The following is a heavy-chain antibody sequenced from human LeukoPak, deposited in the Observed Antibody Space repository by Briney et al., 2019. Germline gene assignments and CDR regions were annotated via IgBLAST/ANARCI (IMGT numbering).Heavy chain of an antibody. V-gene: IGHV3-23*01. CDR3: TTEDPYGDYGYFDY. CDR1: GFTFSSYA. CDR2: ISGSGGST. D-gene: IGHD4-17*01. J-gene: IGHJ4*02. Sequence: QSGGSLRLSCAASGFTFSSYAMSWVRQAPGKGLEWVSAISGSGGSTYYADSVKGRFTISRDNSKNTLYLQMNSLRAEDTAVYYCTTEDPYGDYGYFDYWGQGTLVTVSS.